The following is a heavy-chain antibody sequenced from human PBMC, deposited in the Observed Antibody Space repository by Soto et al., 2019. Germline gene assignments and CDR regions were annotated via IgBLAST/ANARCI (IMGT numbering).Heavy chain of an antibody. Sequence: PGESLKISCKGSGYSFTSYWISWVRQMPGKCLVCFGCIDPIDSYPNYSPSFQGHVTISADMSISTAYLQWSSLKASDTALYYCARHATIAARQNGMDVWGQGTTVTVSS. CDR3: ARHATIAARQNGMDV. J-gene: IGHJ6*02. CDR2: IDPIDSYP. V-gene: IGHV5-10-1*01. D-gene: IGHD6-6*01. CDR1: GYSFTSYW.